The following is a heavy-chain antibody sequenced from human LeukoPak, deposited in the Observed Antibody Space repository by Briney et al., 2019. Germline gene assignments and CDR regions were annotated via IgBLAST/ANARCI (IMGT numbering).Heavy chain of an antibody. D-gene: IGHD3-3*01. CDR3: VRGWSGSDP. V-gene: IGHV3-21*01. Sequence: AGGSLRLSCAASGFTFSNHNMNWFRQAPGKGLEWVSSISGSTIYIYYADSVKGRFTISRDNVKNSLYLQMNSLRADDTAVYYCVRGWSGSDPWGPGTLATVSS. J-gene: IGHJ5*02. CDR1: GFTFSNHN. CDR2: ISGSTIYI.